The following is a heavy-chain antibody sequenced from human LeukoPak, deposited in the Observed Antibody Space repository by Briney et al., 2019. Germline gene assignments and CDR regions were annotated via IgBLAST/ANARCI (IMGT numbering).Heavy chain of an antibody. CDR3: ARGFRRGGGFDP. J-gene: IGHJ5*02. D-gene: IGHD3-10*01. Sequence: SETLSLTCTVPGGSISSYYWSWIRQPPGKGLEWIGYIYYSGSTNYNPSLKSRLTISVDTSKNQFSLKLSSVTAADTAVYYCARGFRRGGGFDPWGQGTLVTVSS. V-gene: IGHV4-59*01. CDR1: GGSISSYY. CDR2: IYYSGST.